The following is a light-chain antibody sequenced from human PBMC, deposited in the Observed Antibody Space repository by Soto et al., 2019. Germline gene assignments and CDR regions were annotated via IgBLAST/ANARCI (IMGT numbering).Light chain of an antibody. Sequence: ELVLTQSPATLSLSPGERATLSCRASQSLSRFLAWYQQKPGQAPRLLFYDAYTRATGIQARFSGSGSGTEFTLTIRSLQSEDFAVYYCQHYHGWPITFGQGTRLEIK. CDR2: DAY. V-gene: IGKV3-15*01. CDR1: QSLSRF. CDR3: QHYHGWPIT. J-gene: IGKJ5*01.